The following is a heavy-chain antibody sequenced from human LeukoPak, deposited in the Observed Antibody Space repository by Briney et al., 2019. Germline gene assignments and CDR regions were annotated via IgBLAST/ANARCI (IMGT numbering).Heavy chain of an antibody. CDR2: IYYSGST. CDR1: GGSISSGDYY. J-gene: IGHJ3*02. CDR3: ARDNFILGYCSGGSCYSGRAFDI. D-gene: IGHD2-15*01. Sequence: SETLSLTCTVSGGSISSGDYYWSWIRQPPGKGLEWIGYIYYSGSTYYNPSLKSRVTISVDTSKNQFSLKLSSVTAADTAVYYCARDNFILGYCSGGSCYSGRAFDIWGQGTMVTVSS. V-gene: IGHV4-30-4*08.